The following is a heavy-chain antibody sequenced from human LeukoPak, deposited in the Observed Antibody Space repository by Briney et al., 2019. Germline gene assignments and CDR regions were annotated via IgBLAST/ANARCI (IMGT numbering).Heavy chain of an antibody. CDR2: VFHSGST. Sequence: SETLSLTCAVSGYSISSGRYWGWIRQPPGKGLEWIGSVFHSGSTYYNPSLKSRVTISVDTSKNQFSLNLRSVTAADTAVYYCARSLSTAGIDYWRQGTLVTVSS. CDR1: GYSISSGRY. D-gene: IGHD2-2*01. J-gene: IGHJ4*02. CDR3: ARSLSTAGIDY. V-gene: IGHV4-38-2*01.